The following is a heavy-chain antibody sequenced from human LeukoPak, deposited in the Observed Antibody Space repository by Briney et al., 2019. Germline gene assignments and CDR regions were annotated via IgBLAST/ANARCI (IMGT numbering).Heavy chain of an antibody. CDR3: ARDGYNYGIDY. J-gene: IGHJ4*02. V-gene: IGHV4-59*01. D-gene: IGHD5-24*01. Sequence: SETLSLTCTVSDGSINGYYWSWIRQPPGKGLDWIGYMYSGGTTNYSPSLKSRVTISEDTSKNQFSLKLSSVTAADTAVYYCARDGYNYGIDYWGQGTLVTVSS. CDR2: MYSGGTT. CDR1: DGSINGYY.